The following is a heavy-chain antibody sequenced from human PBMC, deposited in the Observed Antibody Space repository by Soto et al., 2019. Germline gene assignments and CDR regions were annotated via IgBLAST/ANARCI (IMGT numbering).Heavy chain of an antibody. CDR2: ISSTSGTI. V-gene: IGHV3-48*02. D-gene: IGHD2-15*01. CDR1: GFTFSSAS. CDR3: AVCSGGSCYRAMDV. J-gene: IGHJ6*02. Sequence: GGSLRLSCAASGFTFSSASMNWVRQAPGKGLEWISYISSTSGTIYYADSVKGRFTISRDNAKNSLYLQMNSLRDDDTAVYYCAVCSGGSCYRAMDVWGQGITVTVSS.